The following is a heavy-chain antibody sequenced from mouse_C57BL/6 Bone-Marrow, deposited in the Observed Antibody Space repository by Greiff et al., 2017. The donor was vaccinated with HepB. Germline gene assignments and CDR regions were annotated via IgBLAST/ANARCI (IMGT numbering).Heavy chain of an antibody. Sequence: VQLKESGAELVKPGASVKLSCTASGFNIKDYYMHWVKQRTEQGLEWIGRIDPEDGETKYAPKFQGKATITADTSSNTAYLQLSSLTSEDSAVYYCALYGFIYLWYFDVWGTGTTVTVSS. CDR3: ALYGFIYLWYFDV. J-gene: IGHJ1*03. CDR1: GFNIKDYY. V-gene: IGHV14-2*01. D-gene: IGHD2-2*01. CDR2: IDPEDGET.